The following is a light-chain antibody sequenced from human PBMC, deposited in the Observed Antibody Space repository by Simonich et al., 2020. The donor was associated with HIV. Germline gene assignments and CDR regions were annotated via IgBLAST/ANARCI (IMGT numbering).Light chain of an antibody. CDR2: GAS. CDR1: QSVSSSY. J-gene: IGKJ3*01. V-gene: IGKV3-20*01. Sequence: EIVMTQSPATLSVSPGERATLSCRASQSVSSSYLAWYQQKPGQAPRLLIYGASSRATGIPDRFSGSGSGTDFTLTISRLEPEDFAVYYCQQYGSFTFGPGTKVDIK. CDR3: QQYGSFT.